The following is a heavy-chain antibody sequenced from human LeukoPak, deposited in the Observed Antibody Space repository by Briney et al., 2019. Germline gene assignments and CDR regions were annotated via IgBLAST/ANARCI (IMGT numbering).Heavy chain of an antibody. CDR2: IKPSGGSI. CDR3: ARDFYSSSSTGVPNSFDP. V-gene: IGHV1-46*01. D-gene: IGHD6-6*01. CDR1: GYTFTSYY. Sequence: GASVKLSCKASGYTFTSYYIHWARQAPGLGLQWMGMIKPSGGSIRYEQNFQGRVTMTRDTSTSTVYMELSSLTSEDTAVYYCARDFYSSSSTGVPNSFDPWGQGTLVTVSS. J-gene: IGHJ5*02.